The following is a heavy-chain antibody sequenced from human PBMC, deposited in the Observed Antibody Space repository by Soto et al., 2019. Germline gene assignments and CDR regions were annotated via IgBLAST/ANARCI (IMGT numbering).Heavy chain of an antibody. Sequence: GASVKVSCKASGYTFTDYYMHWVRQSPGQGLEWMGWIHPNSGGTKFPQKFQGRFTISRDNSKNTLYLQMNSLRAEDTAVYHCAKEPDLGPYWGQGTLVTVSS. CDR2: IHPNSGGT. CDR3: AKEPDLGPY. J-gene: IGHJ4*02. V-gene: IGHV1-2*02. D-gene: IGHD7-27*01. CDR1: GYTFTDYY.